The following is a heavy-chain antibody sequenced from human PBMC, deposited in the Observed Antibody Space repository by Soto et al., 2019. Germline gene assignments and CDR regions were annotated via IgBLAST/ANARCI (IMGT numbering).Heavy chain of an antibody. CDR3: AKGRPYSSGWSKGRSYYFDY. D-gene: IGHD6-19*01. Sequence: PWGSLRLSCAASGFTFDDYAMHWVRQAPWKCLEWVSGISWNSGSIGYADSVKGRFTISRDNAKNSLYLQMNSLRAEDTALYYCAKGRPYSSGWSKGRSYYFDYWGQGTLVTVSS. J-gene: IGHJ4*02. V-gene: IGHV3-9*01. CDR1: GFTFDDYA. CDR2: ISWNSGSI.